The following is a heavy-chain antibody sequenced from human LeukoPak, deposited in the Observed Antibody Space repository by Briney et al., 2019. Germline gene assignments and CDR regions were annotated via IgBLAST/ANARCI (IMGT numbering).Heavy chain of an antibody. CDR1: GGSIGSSMYY. Sequence: PSETLSLTCTVSGGSIGSSMYYWVWIRQPPGKGLDWIGNIYYNGATYYNPALESRVTISVDTSNTHFSLRLSSVTAADTAVYYCARSLYYYYYMDVWGQGTAATVSS. CDR2: IYYNGAT. V-gene: IGHV4-39*02. J-gene: IGHJ6*03. CDR3: ARSLYYYYYMDV.